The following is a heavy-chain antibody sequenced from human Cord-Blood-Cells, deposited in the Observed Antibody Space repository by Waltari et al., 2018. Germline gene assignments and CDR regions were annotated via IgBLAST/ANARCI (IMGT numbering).Heavy chain of an antibody. CDR3: AREGFVVVIAPPEGYGMDV. CDR2: IWYDGSNK. D-gene: IGHD2-21*01. J-gene: IGHJ6*02. Sequence: QVQLVESGGGVVQPGRSLRLSCAASGLTLSSYGMPWLRQAPVQGLAWVAVIWYDGSNKYYADSVKGRFTISRDNSKNTLYLQMNSLRAEDTAVYYCAREGFVVVIAPPEGYGMDVWGQGTTVTVSS. V-gene: IGHV3-33*01. CDR1: GLTLSSYG.